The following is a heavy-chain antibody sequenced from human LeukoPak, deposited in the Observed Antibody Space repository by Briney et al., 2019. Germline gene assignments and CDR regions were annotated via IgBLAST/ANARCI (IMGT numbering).Heavy chain of an antibody. V-gene: IGHV1-2*02. J-gene: IGHJ4*02. CDR1: GYTFTSYG. D-gene: IGHD1-26*01. Sequence: GASVKVSCKASGYTFTSYGISGVRQAPGQGLEWMGWINPNSGGTNYAQKFQGRVTMTRDTSISTAYMELSRLRSDDTAVYYCARAGWELRTDPPTQEFDYWGQGTLVTVSS. CDR2: INPNSGGT. CDR3: ARAGWELRTDPPTQEFDY.